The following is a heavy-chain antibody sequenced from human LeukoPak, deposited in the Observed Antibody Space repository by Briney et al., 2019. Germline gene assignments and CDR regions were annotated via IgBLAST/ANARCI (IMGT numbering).Heavy chain of an antibody. CDR3: ARGRRTIFGVVIRPYFDY. V-gene: IGHV4-34*01. J-gene: IGHJ4*02. D-gene: IGHD3-3*01. CDR1: GGSFSGYY. Sequence: SETLSLTCAVYGGSFSGYYWSWIRQPPGKGLEWIGEINHSGSTNYNPSLKSRVTISVDTSKNQLSLKLSSVTAADTAVYYCARGRRTIFGVVIRPYFDYWGQGTLVTVSS. CDR2: INHSGST.